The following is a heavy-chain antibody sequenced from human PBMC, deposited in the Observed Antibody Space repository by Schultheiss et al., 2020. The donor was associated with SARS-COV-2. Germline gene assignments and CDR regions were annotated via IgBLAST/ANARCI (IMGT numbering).Heavy chain of an antibody. CDR3: ARDEAGGSRWTYIDY. J-gene: IGHJ4*02. CDR1: GGTFSSYA. V-gene: IGHV1-69*05. CDR2: IIPIFGTA. D-gene: IGHD2-8*02. Sequence: SVKVSCKASGGTFSSYAISWVRQAPGQGLEWMGGIIPIFGTANYAQKFQGRVTMTTDTSTSTAYMELSSLRPDDTAVYFCARDEAGGSRWTYIDYWGQGTLVTVSS.